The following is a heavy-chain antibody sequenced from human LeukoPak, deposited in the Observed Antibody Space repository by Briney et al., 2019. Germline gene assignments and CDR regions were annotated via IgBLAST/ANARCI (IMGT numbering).Heavy chain of an antibody. CDR1: GGSFSGYY. Sequence: KPSETLSLTCAVYGGSFSGYYWSWIRQPPGKGLEWIGEINHSGSTNYNPSLKSRVTISVDTSKNQFSLKLSSVTAADTAVYYCARGTRRYSSGWCLVWGQGTTVTVSS. J-gene: IGHJ6*02. V-gene: IGHV4-34*01. CDR2: INHSGST. CDR3: ARGTRRYSSGWCLV. D-gene: IGHD6-19*01.